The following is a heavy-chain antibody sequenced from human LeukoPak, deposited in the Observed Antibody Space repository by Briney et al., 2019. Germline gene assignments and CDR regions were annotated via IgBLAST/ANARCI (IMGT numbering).Heavy chain of an antibody. CDR3: AKENNWNNIGPIDY. J-gene: IGHJ4*02. CDR1: GFTFSSYA. V-gene: IGHV3-23*01. D-gene: IGHD1/OR15-1a*01. Sequence: GASLRLSCAASGFTFSSYAMSWVRQAPGKGLEWVSAISGSGDSTYYADSVKGRFTISRDNSKNTLYLQMNSLRAEDTAVYYCAKENNWNNIGPIDYWGQGTLVTVSS. CDR2: ISGSGDST.